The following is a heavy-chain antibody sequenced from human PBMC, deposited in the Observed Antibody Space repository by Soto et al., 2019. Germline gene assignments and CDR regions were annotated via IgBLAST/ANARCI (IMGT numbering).Heavy chain of an antibody. J-gene: IGHJ6*02. Sequence: SVKVSCKASGFTFTSSAVQWARQARGQRLEWIGWIVVGSGNTNYAQKFQERVTITRDMSTSTAYMELSSLRSEDTAVYYCAADSPMDTAMVQNYYYGMDVWGQGTTVTVSS. V-gene: IGHV1-58*01. CDR3: AADSPMDTAMVQNYYYGMDV. D-gene: IGHD5-18*01. CDR1: GFTFTSSA. CDR2: IVVGSGNT.